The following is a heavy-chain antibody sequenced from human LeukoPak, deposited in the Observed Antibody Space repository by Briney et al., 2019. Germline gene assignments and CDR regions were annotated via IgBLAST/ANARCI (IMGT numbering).Heavy chain of an antibody. D-gene: IGHD3-10*01. CDR3: ARSGHYYGSGAYYMDV. CDR1: GYSFADYY. CDR2: IKPNSGGT. V-gene: IGHV1-2*02. J-gene: IGHJ6*03. Sequence: ASVKVSCKASGYSFADYYIHWVRQAPGQGLEWMGWIKPNSGGTRSAQKFQGRVTMTRDTSISTAYMELSSLRYDDTAVYYCARSGHYYGSGAYYMDVWGKGTTVTISS.